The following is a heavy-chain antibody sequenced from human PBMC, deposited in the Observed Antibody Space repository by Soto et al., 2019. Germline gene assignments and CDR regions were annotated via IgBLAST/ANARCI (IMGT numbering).Heavy chain of an antibody. V-gene: IGHV1-69*13. Sequence: GASVKVSCKASGGTFSSYAISWVRQAPGQGLEWMGGIIPIFGTANYAQKFQGRVTITADESTSTAYMELSSLRSEDTAVYYCARRDDNNWNYYYYGMDVWGQGITVTVSS. CDR2: IIPIFGTA. CDR1: GGTFSSYA. J-gene: IGHJ6*02. D-gene: IGHD1-20*01. CDR3: ARRDDNNWNYYYYGMDV.